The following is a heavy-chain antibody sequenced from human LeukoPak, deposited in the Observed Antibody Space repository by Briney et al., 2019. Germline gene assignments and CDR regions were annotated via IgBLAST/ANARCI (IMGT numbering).Heavy chain of an antibody. J-gene: IGHJ4*02. CDR2: ISYDGSNK. D-gene: IGHD2-15*01. CDR3: ARDPTYCSGGSCYSFWFDY. CDR1: GFTFSSYA. Sequence: GGSLRLSCAASGFTFSSYAMHWVRQAPGKGLEGVAVISYDGSNKYYADSVKGRFTISRDNSKNTLYLQMNSLRAEDTAVYYCARDPTYCSGGSCYSFWFDYWGQGTLVTVSS. V-gene: IGHV3-30*04.